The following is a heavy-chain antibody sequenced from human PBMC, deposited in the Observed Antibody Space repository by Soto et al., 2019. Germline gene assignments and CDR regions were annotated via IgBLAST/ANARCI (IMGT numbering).Heavy chain of an antibody. V-gene: IGHV4-34*01. Sequence: PSETLSLTCAVYGGSFSGYYWSWIRQPPGKGLEWIGEINHSGGTNYNPSLKSRVTISVDTSKNQFSLKLSSVTAADTAVYYCARLTDPSYPPSPWFDPWGQRNLVPVSS. J-gene: IGHJ5*02. CDR1: GGSFSGYY. CDR2: INHSGGT. CDR3: ARLTDPSYPPSPWFDP. D-gene: IGHD3-9*01.